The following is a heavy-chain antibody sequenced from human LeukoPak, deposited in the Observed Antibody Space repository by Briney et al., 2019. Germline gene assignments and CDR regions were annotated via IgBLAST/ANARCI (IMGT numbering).Heavy chain of an antibody. V-gene: IGHV3-21*01. J-gene: IGHJ6*02. CDR1: GFTFSSYS. CDR2: ISSSSGYI. D-gene: IGHD3-16*01. CDR3: ASDRFGGADYYYGMDV. Sequence: GGSLRLSCAASGFTFSSYSMNWVRQAPGKGLEWVSSISSSSGYIYYADSVKGRFTISRDNAKNSLYLQMNSLRAEDTAVYYCASDRFGGADYYYGMDVWGQGTTVTVSS.